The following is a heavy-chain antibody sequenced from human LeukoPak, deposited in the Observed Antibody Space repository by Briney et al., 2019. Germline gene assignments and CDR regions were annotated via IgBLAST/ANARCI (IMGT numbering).Heavy chain of an antibody. CDR2: IYTSGST. Sequence: SETLSLTCTVSGGSISSYYWSWIRQPAGKGLEWIGRIYTSGSTNYNPSLKSRVTMSVDTSKNQFSLKLSSVTAADTAVYYCARGVNFWSGYYADYYYYMDVWGKGTTVTVSS. D-gene: IGHD3-3*01. J-gene: IGHJ6*03. CDR1: GGSISSYY. CDR3: ARGVNFWSGYYADYYYYMDV. V-gene: IGHV4-4*07.